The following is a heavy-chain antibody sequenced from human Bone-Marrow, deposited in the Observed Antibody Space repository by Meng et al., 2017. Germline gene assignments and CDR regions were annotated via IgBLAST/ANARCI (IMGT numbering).Heavy chain of an antibody. J-gene: IGHJ4*02. CDR3: ARKSVAGNFDY. CDR1: GDSISRSNW. D-gene: IGHD6-13*01. CDR2: IYHSGNT. V-gene: IGHV4-4*02. Sequence: QVELQESGPGLVKPSGNLSHTCAVSGDSISRSNWWSWVRQPPGKGLEWSGEIYHSGNTNYNASLKSRVTLSIDKSKNQFSLKFSSVTAADTAVYYCARKSVAGNFDYWGQGTLVTVSS.